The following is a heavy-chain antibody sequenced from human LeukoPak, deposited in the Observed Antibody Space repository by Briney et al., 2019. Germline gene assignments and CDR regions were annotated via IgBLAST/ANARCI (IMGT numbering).Heavy chain of an antibody. D-gene: IGHD3-22*01. V-gene: IGHV1-69*13. J-gene: IGHJ4*02. CDR1: GGTFSSYA. CDR3: AQSRGYYDSSGYYYALDY. Sequence: ASVKVSCKASGGTFSSYAISWVRQAPGQGLEWMGGIIPIFGTANYAQKFQGRVTITADESTSTAYVELSSLRSEDTAVYYCAQSRGYYDSSGYYYALDYWGQGTLVTVSS. CDR2: IIPIFGTA.